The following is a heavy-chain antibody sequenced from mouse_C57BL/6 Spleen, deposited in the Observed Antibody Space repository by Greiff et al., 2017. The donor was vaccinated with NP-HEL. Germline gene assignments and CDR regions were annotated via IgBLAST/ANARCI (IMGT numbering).Heavy chain of an antibody. J-gene: IGHJ1*03. CDR1: GYTFTDYN. Sequence: EVKLVESGPELVKPGASVKMSCKASGYTFTDYNMHWVKQSHGKSLEWIGYINPNNGGTSYNQKFKGKATLTVNKSSRTAYMELRSLTSEDSAVYYCARSGLRQYFDVWGTGTTVTVSS. CDR2: INPNNGGT. CDR3: ARSGLRQYFDV. V-gene: IGHV1-22*01. D-gene: IGHD2-4*01.